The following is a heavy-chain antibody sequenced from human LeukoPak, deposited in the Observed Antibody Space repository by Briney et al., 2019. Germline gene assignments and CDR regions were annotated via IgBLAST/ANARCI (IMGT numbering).Heavy chain of an antibody. CDR1: GGSISSSSYY. V-gene: IGHV4-39*01. CDR3: ARLSRYSGYEFDY. D-gene: IGHD5-12*01. Sequence: SETLSLTCTVSGGSISSSSYYWGWIRQPPGKGLEWIGSIYYSGSTYYNPSLRSRVTISVDTSKNQFSLTLSSVTAADTAVYYCARLSRYSGYEFDYWGQGTLVTVSS. J-gene: IGHJ4*02. CDR2: IYYSGST.